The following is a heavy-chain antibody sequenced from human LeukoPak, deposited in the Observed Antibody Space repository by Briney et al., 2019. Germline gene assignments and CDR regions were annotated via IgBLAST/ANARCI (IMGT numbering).Heavy chain of an antibody. V-gene: IGHV4-59*08. J-gene: IGHJ5*02. D-gene: IGHD1-26*01. CDR2: IYYTGST. CDR1: GGTISSYY. CDR3: ARHERCGSGSCFTGRWFAA. Sequence: PSETLSLTCTVSGGTISSYYWSWIRQPPGKGLEWIGYIYYTGSTNYNPSLKSRVTISVDTSKNQFSLQLSSVTAADTAVYYCARHERCGSGSCFTGRWFAAWGQGTLVTVS.